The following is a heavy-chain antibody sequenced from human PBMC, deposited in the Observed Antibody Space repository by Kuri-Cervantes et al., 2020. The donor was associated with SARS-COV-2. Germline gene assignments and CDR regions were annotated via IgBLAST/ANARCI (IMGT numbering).Heavy chain of an antibody. CDR1: GFTFSSYG. D-gene: IGHD3-9*01. CDR3: ARDSGPLRYSYFDY. J-gene: IGHJ4*02. Sequence: LSLTCAASGFTFSSYGMHWVRQAPGKGLEWVAVIWYDGSNKYYADSVKGRFTISRDNSKNTVFLQMGSLRAEDTAVYYCARDSGPLRYSYFDYWGLGALVTVSS. V-gene: IGHV3-33*01. CDR2: IWYDGSNK.